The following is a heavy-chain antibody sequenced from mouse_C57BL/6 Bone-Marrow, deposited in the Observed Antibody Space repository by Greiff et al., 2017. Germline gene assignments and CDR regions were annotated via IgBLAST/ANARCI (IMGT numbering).Heavy chain of an antibody. CDR3: AKSLLLLSWCAY. CDR1: GYTFTSYW. CDR2: LHPNSGST. J-gene: IGHJ3*01. V-gene: IGHV1-64*01. Sequence: QVQLQQPGAELVKPGASVKLSCKASGYTFTSYWMHWVKQRPGKGLEWIGMLHPNSGSTNYNEKFKSKATLTVYKSSSTAYMQLSSLTSEDSAVYYCAKSLLLLSWCAYWGQGTLVTVSA. D-gene: IGHD2-10*01.